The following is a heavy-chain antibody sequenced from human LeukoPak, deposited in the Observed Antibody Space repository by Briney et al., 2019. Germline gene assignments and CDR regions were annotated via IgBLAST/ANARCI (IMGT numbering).Heavy chain of an antibody. CDR1: GFTFSSYW. CDR3: ARESPRFRYVLDY. D-gene: IGHD3-10*02. V-gene: IGHV3-74*01. J-gene: IGHJ4*01. CDR2: INGDGSST. Sequence: AGGSLRLSSGASGFTFSSYWMHWVRQAPGKGLVWVLRINGDGSSTSYADSVKGRFTISRDNANNTLYLQMNSLRAEGTALYYCARESPRFRYVLDYWGHETLVTVSS.